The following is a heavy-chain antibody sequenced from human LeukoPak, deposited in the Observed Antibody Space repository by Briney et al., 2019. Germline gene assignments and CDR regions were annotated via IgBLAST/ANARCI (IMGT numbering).Heavy chain of an antibody. CDR3: ASTSEDCGGDCYSIYYYYGMDV. CDR2: INPNSGGT. D-gene: IGHD2-21*02. J-gene: IGHJ6*02. CDR1: GYTFTGYY. V-gene: IGHV1-2*02. Sequence: GASVTVSCKASGYTFTGYYMHWVRQAPGQGLEWMGWINPNSGGTNYAQKFQGRVTMTRDTSISTAYMELSRLKSDDTAVYYCASTSEDCGGDCYSIYYYYGMDVWGQGTTVTVSS.